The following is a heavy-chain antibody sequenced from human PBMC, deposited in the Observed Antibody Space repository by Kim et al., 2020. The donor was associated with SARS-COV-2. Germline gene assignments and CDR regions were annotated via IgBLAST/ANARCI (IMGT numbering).Heavy chain of an antibody. D-gene: IGHD6-13*01. CDR3: ARGQAGTSSWHALDH. V-gene: IGHV3-30*07. J-gene: IGHJ4*01. Sequence: DSVKGRFSISRDNSKNNLYLQMDRLGVEDTGVYYCARGQAGTSSWHALDHWGHGTRVTVS.